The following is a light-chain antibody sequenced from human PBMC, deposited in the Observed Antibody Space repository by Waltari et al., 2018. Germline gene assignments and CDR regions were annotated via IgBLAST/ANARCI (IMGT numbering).Light chain of an antibody. Sequence: QSALTQPASVSGSPGQSVTIPCTRSSSDLGGYSFVSWYQQHPGKAPQLMIYDVSHRPSGVSNRFSGSKSGNTASLTISGLQPEDEADYYCSSYTSIIPPFLFGTGTKVTVL. J-gene: IGLJ1*01. CDR2: DVS. CDR1: SSDLGGYSF. V-gene: IGLV2-14*01. CDR3: SSYTSIIPPFL.